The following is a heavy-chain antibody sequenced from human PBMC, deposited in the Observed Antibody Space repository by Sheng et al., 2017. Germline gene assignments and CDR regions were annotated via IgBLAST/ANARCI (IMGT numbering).Heavy chain of an antibody. Sequence: EVQLVESGGGLVQPGGSLRLSCAASGFTFSSYEMNWVRQAPGKGLEWVSYISSSGSTIYYADSVKGRFTISRDNAKNSLYLQMNSLRAEDTAVYYCARDLGYYDSSGNEVYWGQGTLVTVSS. J-gene: IGHJ4*02. CDR3: ARDLGYYDSSGNEVY. CDR1: GFTFSSYE. D-gene: IGHD3-22*01. V-gene: IGHV3-48*03. CDR2: ISSSGSTI.